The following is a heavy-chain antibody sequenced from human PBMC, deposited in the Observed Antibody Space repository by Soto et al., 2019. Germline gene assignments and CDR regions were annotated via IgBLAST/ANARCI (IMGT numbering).Heavy chain of an antibody. Sequence: QVQLVQSGAEVKRPGSSVKVSCKASGDTFTFYSINWVRQAPGLGLEWMGRINPILSMSNYAQRFQGRVTNTADKSTSTAYMELSSLRSEDTAIYYCASSYGSGYRAFDYWGQGALVTVSS. D-gene: IGHD3-10*01. V-gene: IGHV1-69*02. J-gene: IGHJ4*02. CDR3: ASSYGSGYRAFDY. CDR1: GDTFTFYS. CDR2: INPILSMS.